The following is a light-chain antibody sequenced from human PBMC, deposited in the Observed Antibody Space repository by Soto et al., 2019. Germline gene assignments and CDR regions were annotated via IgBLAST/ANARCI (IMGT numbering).Light chain of an antibody. J-gene: IGKJ4*01. CDR1: QIVRSTY. V-gene: IGKV3-20*01. CDR3: QQYDITPPNT. CDR2: GAS. Sequence: EIVLTQSPGTLSLSPGEGATLSCRASQIVRSTYLAWFQQKPGQAPSLLIYGASTSATGIPDRFSGSGSGTDFTLTISGLEPKDFAVYYCQQYDITPPNTFGGGTKVEV.